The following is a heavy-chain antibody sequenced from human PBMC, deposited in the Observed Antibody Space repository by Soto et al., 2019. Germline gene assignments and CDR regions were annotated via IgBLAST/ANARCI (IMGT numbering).Heavy chain of an antibody. D-gene: IGHD2-2*02. Sequence: QVQLQESGPGLVKPSETLSLTCTVSGGSVSSGSYYWSWIRQPPGKGLEWIGYIYYSGSTNYNPSLKIRVTISVDTSKNQFSLKLSSVTAADTAVYYCAREAWYCSSTSCYTRGHYFDYWGQGTLVTVSS. CDR1: GGSVSSGSYY. CDR2: IYYSGST. CDR3: AREAWYCSSTSCYTRGHYFDY. J-gene: IGHJ4*02. V-gene: IGHV4-61*01.